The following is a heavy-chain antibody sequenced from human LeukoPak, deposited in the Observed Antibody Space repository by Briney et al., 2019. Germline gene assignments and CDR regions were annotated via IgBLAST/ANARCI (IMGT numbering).Heavy chain of an antibody. Sequence: PLASVKVSCKASGYSFTAYYMHWVRQAPGQGLEWMGWINPNSGGTNYAQKFQGRVTMTRDTSISTAYMELSRLRSDDTAVYYCARSVVVHDAFDIWGQGTMVTVSS. D-gene: IGHD3-22*01. CDR1: GYSFTAYY. CDR2: INPNSGGT. CDR3: ARSVVVHDAFDI. V-gene: IGHV1-2*02. J-gene: IGHJ3*02.